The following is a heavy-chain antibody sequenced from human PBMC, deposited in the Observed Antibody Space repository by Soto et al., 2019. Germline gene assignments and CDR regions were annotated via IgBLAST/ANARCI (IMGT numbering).Heavy chain of an antibody. J-gene: IGHJ5*02. CDR1: GYSISSGYS. CDR2: IYHSGST. Sequence: PSETLSLTCAACGYSISSGYSWGWIRQPPGKGLEWIGSIYHSGSTYYNPSLKSRVTISVDTSKNQFSLKLSSVTAADTAVYYCARDLDSKGSSSWNWFDPWGQGTLVTVS. D-gene: IGHD6-13*01. V-gene: IGHV4-38-2*02. CDR3: ARDLDSKGSSSWNWFDP.